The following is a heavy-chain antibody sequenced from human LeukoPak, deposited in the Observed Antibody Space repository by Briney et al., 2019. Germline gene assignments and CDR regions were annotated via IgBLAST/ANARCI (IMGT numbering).Heavy chain of an antibody. J-gene: IGHJ4*02. D-gene: IGHD1-26*01. V-gene: IGHV4-39*07. Sequence: TSSETLSLTCTVSGDSISSSSYYWGWIRQPPGKGLEWIGSIYYSGSTYYNPSLKSRVTISVDTSKNLFSLNLSSVTAADTAVYYCARGLRVGNTGYYFDSWGQGTLVTVSS. CDR1: GDSISSSSYY. CDR2: IYYSGST. CDR3: ARGLRVGNTGYYFDS.